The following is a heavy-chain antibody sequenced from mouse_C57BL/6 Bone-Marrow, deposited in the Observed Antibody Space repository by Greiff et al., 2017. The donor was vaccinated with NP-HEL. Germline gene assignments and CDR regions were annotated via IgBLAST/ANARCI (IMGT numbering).Heavy chain of an antibody. D-gene: IGHD1-1*01. Sequence: EVQLVESGEGLVKPGGSLKLSCAASGFTFSSYAMSWVRQTPEKRLEWVAYISSGGDYIYYADTVKGRFTISRDNARNTLYLQMSNLKSEDTAMYYCTRARNYGSSEWYLDVWGTGTTVTVSS. CDR1: GFTFSSYA. CDR2: ISSGGDYI. CDR3: TRARNYGSSEWYLDV. J-gene: IGHJ1*03. V-gene: IGHV5-9-1*02.